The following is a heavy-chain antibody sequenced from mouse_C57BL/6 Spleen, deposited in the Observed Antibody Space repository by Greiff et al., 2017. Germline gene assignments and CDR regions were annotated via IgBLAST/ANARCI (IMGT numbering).Heavy chain of an antibody. CDR2: IDPSDSYT. V-gene: IGHV1-69*01. CDR1: GYTFTSYW. J-gene: IGHJ2*01. CDR3: ARGGYVNVGY. Sequence: QVQLQQPGAELVMPGASVKLSCKASGYTFTSYWMHWVKQRPGQGLEWIGEIDPSDSYTNYNQKFKGKSTLTVDKSSSTAYMQLSSLTSEDSAVYYCARGGYVNVGYWGQGTTLTVSS.